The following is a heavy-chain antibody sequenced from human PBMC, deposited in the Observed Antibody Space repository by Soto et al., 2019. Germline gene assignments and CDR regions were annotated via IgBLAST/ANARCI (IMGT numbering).Heavy chain of an antibody. D-gene: IGHD1-26*01. CDR2: MYYSGSV. V-gene: IGHV4-31*03. CDR3: ARDNPAVGRPGFDP. J-gene: IGHJ5*02. CDR1: GDSITSGTYY. Sequence: QVQLQESGPGLVKTSQTLSLTCTVSGDSITSGTYYWNWIRHHPGKGLEWIGYMYYSGSVYYNPSLKSRVTIARDTSKNQFSLSLSSVTAADTAVYYCARDNPAVGRPGFDPCGQGTLVTVSA.